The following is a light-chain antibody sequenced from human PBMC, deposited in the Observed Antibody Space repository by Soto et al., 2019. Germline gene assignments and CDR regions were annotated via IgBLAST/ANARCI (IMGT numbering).Light chain of an antibody. J-gene: IGLJ7*01. CDR1: SGHSSYA. Sequence: QSVLTQSPSASASLGASVKLTCTLSSGHSSYAIAWHQQQPEKGPRYLMKLNSDGSHSKGDGIPDRFSGSSSGAERYLTISSLQSEDEAYYYCQTWGTGPAVFGGGTQLTVL. CDR3: QTWGTGPAV. CDR2: LNSDGSH. V-gene: IGLV4-69*01.